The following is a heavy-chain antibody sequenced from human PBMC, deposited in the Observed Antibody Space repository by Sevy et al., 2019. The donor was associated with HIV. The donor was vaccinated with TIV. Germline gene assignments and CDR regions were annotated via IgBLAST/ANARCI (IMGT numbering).Heavy chain of an antibody. CDR3: ARTRDYYGSGMGFDP. Sequence: GGSLRLSCAASGFTFSSYSMNWVRQAPGKGLEWVSSISSSSSYIYYGDSVKGRFTISSDNAKNSLYLQMNSLRAEDTAAYYCARTRDYYGSGMGFDPWGQGTLVTVSS. CDR1: GFTFSSYS. CDR2: ISSSSSYI. J-gene: IGHJ5*02. D-gene: IGHD3-10*01. V-gene: IGHV3-21*01.